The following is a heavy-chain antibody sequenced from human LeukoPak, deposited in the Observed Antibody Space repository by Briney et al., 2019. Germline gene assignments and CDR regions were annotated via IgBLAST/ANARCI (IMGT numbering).Heavy chain of an antibody. CDR1: GGSISSYY. D-gene: IGHD3-16*01. CDR2: ISYSGST. Sequence: PSETLSLTCTVSGGSISSYYWSWIQQPPGKGPEWIGYISYSGSTNYNPSLKSRVTLSLDMSKTQVSLKLSSVTAADTAVYYCARAYYDNVWGTYRWFDPWGQGTLVTVSS. J-gene: IGHJ5*02. CDR3: ARAYYDNVWGTYRWFDP. V-gene: IGHV4-59*01.